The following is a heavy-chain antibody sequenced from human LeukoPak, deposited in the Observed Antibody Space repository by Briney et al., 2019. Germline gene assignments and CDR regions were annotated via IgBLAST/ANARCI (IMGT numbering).Heavy chain of an antibody. CDR1: GVTFSSYA. V-gene: IGHV3-30*04. J-gene: IGHJ4*02. Sequence: PGGSLRLSCAASGVTFSSYAMHWVRQAPGKGLEWVAVISYDGSNKYYVDSVKGRFTISRDNSKNTLFLQMNSLRAEDTAVYYCAKARGYSYGYIRFRGSSFDYWGQGTLVTVSS. CDR3: AKARGYSYGYIRFRGSSFDY. CDR2: ISYDGSNK. D-gene: IGHD5-18*01.